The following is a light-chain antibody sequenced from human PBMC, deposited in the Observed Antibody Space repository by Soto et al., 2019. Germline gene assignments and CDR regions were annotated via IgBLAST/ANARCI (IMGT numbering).Light chain of an antibody. CDR2: DAS. CDR3: QQRSNWPPVFT. Sequence: EIVLTQSPATLSLSPGERATLSCRASQSVSSYLAWYQQKAGQAPRLLIYDASNRATGIPARFSGSGSGTDFTLTISSLEPEDFXVYYXQQRSNWPPVFTFGPGTKVDIK. CDR1: QSVSSY. V-gene: IGKV3-11*01. J-gene: IGKJ3*01.